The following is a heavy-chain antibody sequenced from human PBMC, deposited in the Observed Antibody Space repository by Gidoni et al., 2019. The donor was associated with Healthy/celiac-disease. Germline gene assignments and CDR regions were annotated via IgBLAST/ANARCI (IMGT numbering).Heavy chain of an antibody. V-gene: IGHV3-7*01. J-gene: IGHJ3*02. CDR2: IKQDGSEK. Sequence: EVQLVESGGGLVQPGGSLRLSCAASGFTFSSYWMSWVRQAPGKGLEWVANIKQDGSEKYYVDSVKGRFTISRDNAKNSLYLKMNSLRAEDTAVYYCLVGTEGFDIWGQGTMVTVSS. D-gene: IGHD1-26*01. CDR3: LVGTEGFDI. CDR1: GFTFSSYW.